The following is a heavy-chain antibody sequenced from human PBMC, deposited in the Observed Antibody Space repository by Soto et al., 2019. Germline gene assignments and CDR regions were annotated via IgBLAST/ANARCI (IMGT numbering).Heavy chain of an antibody. CDR2: IKQDGSEK. CDR3: ARDRYNWNFGADTYYNSMDV. J-gene: IGHJ6*03. V-gene: IGHV3-7*01. Sequence: SLRLSCAASGFTVSSYWMSWVRQAPGKGVEWVANIKQDGSEKYYVDSVKGRFTISRDNAKNSLYLQMNSLRAEDTAVYYCARDRYNWNFGADTYYNSMDVWGKGTTVTVSS. CDR1: GFTVSSYW. D-gene: IGHD1-7*01.